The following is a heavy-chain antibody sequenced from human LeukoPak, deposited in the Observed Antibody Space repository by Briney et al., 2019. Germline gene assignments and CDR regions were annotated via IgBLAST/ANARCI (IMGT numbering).Heavy chain of an antibody. J-gene: IGHJ4*02. CDR3: ARDRVYDSSGYYYCPGDY. D-gene: IGHD3-22*01. CDR1: CYTFTSYG. Sequence: ASVKVSCKASCYTFTSYGISWVRQAPGQGLEWMGWISAYNGNTNYAQKLQGRVTMTTDTSTSTAYMELGSLRSDDTAVYYCARDRVYDSSGYYYCPGDYWGQGTLVTVSS. CDR2: ISAYNGNT. V-gene: IGHV1-18*01.